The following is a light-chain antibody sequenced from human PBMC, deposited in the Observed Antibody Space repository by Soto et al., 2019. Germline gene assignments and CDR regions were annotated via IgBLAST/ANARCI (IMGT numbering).Light chain of an antibody. CDR1: QDVSND. V-gene: IGKV1-17*02. CDR2: GAS. CDR3: LQHTYMWS. J-gene: IGKJ1*01. Sequence: DIQMTQSPPSLSASVGDRVTITCRARQDVSNDLGWFQQKPGKDPKRLIFGASNLESGVPSRFSGTGSGTEFILTITNLQPEDFATYYCLQHTYMWSFGPGTQVDIK.